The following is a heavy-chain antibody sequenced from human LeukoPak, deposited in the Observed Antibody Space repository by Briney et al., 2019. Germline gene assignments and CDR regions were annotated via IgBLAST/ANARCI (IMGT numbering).Heavy chain of an antibody. CDR2: ISYSGTT. D-gene: IGHD2-21*01. V-gene: IGHV4-59*01. Sequence: PSETLSLTCIVSGGSISDYYWNWIRQAPGKGLEWIGCISYSGTTNYNPFLKSRVTISGDTSKNQVSLNLNSMTAADTAVYYCARGTDCVGYIWGWGQGTLVTVSS. CDR3: ARGTDCVGYIWG. CDR1: GGSISDYY. J-gene: IGHJ4*02.